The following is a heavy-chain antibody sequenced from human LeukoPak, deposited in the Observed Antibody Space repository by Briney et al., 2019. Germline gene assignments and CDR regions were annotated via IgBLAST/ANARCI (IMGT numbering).Heavy chain of an antibody. V-gene: IGHV3-23*01. J-gene: IGHJ4*02. D-gene: IGHD2-21*01. CDR2: ISGTGGST. Sequence: GGSLRLSCAASGFTFSSDAISWGRPAPGEGLEWVSAISGTGGSTYYADSVKGRFTISRDNSKNTLYLQMNSLRAEDKAVYYCASDHADFDFWGQGTMVSVSS. CDR1: GFTFSSDA. CDR3: ASDHADFDF.